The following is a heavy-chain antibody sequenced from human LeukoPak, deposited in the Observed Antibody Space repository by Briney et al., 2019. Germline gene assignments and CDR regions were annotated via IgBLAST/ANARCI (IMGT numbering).Heavy chain of an antibody. CDR3: ARHVTVTPSYLFYYMDV. J-gene: IGHJ6*03. Sequence: GASLQISCKGFGSNFTTYFIGWVRPMPGKGLGWVGGIKPDDSHSIYNPSFQGHVTISADKSIGTAYLQWGSLQASDTAIYYCARHVTVTPSYLFYYMDVWGNGTTVSVSS. CDR2: IKPDDSHS. CDR1: GSNFTTYF. V-gene: IGHV5-51*01. D-gene: IGHD4-17*01.